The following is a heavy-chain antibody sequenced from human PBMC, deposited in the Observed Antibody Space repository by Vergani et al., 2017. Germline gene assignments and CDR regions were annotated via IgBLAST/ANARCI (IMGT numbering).Heavy chain of an antibody. V-gene: IGHV3-7*01. Sequence: EVQLVESGGGLVQPGGSLRLSCAASGFTFSSYWMSWVRQAPGKGLEWVANIKQDGSEKYYVDSVKGRFTISRDNAKNSLYLQMNSLRAEDTAVYYCARDQVVVRGVIIHYYYYYGMDVWGQGTTVTVSS. J-gene: IGHJ6*02. CDR1: GFTFSSYW. D-gene: IGHD3-10*01. CDR2: IKQDGSEK. CDR3: ARDQVVVRGVIIHYYYYYGMDV.